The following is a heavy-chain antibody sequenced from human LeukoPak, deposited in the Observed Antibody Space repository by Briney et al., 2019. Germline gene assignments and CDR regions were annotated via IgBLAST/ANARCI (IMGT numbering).Heavy chain of an antibody. V-gene: IGHV1-24*01. CDR1: GYTLTELP. J-gene: IGHJ4*02. Sequence: AASVTVSCKVSGYTLTELPIHRVRQAPGKGLEWMGGFDPDDGETVYAQMFQGRVTMTEDTSSDTASMEMSSLRSEDTAVYYCATGTSGSYYVGIVRPIDYWGQGTLVTVSS. D-gene: IGHD1-26*01. CDR3: ATGTSGSYYVGIVRPIDY. CDR2: FDPDDGET.